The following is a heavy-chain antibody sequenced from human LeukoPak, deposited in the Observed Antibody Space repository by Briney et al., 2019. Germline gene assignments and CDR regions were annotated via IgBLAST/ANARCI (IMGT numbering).Heavy chain of an antibody. Sequence: GGSLRLSCAASGFTFSSYWMSWVRQAPGKGLEWVANIKQDGSEKYYVDSVKGRFTISRDNAKNSLYLQMNSLRAEDTAVYYCAGLATVTTFYYFDYWGQGTLVTVSP. CDR3: AGLATVTTFYYFDY. J-gene: IGHJ4*02. CDR1: GFTFSSYW. CDR2: IKQDGSEK. V-gene: IGHV3-7*01. D-gene: IGHD4-17*01.